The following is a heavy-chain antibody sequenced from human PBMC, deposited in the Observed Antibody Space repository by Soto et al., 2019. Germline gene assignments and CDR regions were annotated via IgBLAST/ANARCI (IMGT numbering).Heavy chain of an antibody. CDR3: ARDRTMVGGGNDWFDP. CDR2: ISAYNGNT. J-gene: IGHJ5*02. D-gene: IGHD3-10*01. V-gene: IGHV1-18*01. CDR1: GYTFTSYG. Sequence: QVQLVQSGAEVKKPGASVKVSCKASGYTFTSYGISWVRQAPGQGLEWMGWISAYNGNTNYAQKLQGRVTMTTDTSASTAYMELRSLRADDTAVYYCARDRTMVGGGNDWFDPWGQGPLVTVSS.